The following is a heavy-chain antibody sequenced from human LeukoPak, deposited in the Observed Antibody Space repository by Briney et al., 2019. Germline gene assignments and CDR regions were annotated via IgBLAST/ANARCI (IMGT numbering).Heavy chain of an antibody. CDR2: INPNSGGT. D-gene: IGHD1-1*01. Sequence: ASVKVSCKASGYTLTGYYMHWVRQAPGQGLEWMGWINPNSGGTNYAQKFQGRVTMTRDTSISTAYMELSRLRSDDTAVYYCAPSGGTTYDFYMWYFDYWGQGTLVTVSS. CDR1: GYTLTGYY. V-gene: IGHV1-2*02. J-gene: IGHJ4*02. CDR3: APSGGTTYDFYMWYFDY.